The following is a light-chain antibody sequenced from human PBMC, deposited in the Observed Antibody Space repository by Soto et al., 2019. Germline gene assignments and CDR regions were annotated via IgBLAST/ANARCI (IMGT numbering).Light chain of an antibody. Sequence: DIQMTQSPSTLSASIGDRVTISCRASQNIGRWLAWYQQKPGTAPNLLIYHASNLRGGVPSRFSGGGSGTEFTLTISSLQPDDIATYSCQHYNSYSWTFGQGTKVEIK. CDR2: HAS. V-gene: IGKV1-5*01. CDR1: QNIGRW. CDR3: QHYNSYSWT. J-gene: IGKJ1*01.